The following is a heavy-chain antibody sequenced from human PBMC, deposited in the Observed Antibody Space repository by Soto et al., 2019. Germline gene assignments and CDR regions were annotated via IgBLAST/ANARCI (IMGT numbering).Heavy chain of an antibody. J-gene: IGHJ6*03. D-gene: IGHD2-15*01. V-gene: IGHV3-73*01. CDR3: TRHLAYCSGGSCYSSYYYYYMDV. CDR1: GFTFSGSA. CDR2: IRSKANSYAT. Sequence: GGSLRLSCAASGFTFSGSAMHWVRQASGKGLEWVGRIRSKANSYATAYAASVKGRFTISRDDSKNTAYLQMNSLKTEDTAVYYCTRHLAYCSGGSCYSSYYYYYMDVWGKGTTVTVSS.